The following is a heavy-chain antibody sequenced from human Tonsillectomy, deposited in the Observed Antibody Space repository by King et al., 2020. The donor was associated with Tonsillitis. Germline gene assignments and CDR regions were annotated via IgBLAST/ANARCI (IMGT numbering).Heavy chain of an antibody. CDR1: GGTFSNYA. CDR3: ARGVRGIAAAGTFDY. Sequence: QLVQSGAEVKKPGSSVKVSCKASGGTFSNYAINWVRQAPGQGLEWMGRIIPILGIANYAQKFQGRVTITADKSTSTAYMELSSLRSEDTAVYYCARGVRGIAAAGTFDYWGQGTMVTVSS. V-gene: IGHV1-69*09. CDR2: IIPILGIA. J-gene: IGHJ4*02. D-gene: IGHD6-13*01.